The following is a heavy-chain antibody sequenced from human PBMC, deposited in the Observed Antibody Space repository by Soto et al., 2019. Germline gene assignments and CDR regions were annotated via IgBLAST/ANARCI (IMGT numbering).Heavy chain of an antibody. Sequence: ESGGGVVQPGRSLRLSCAASGFTFRSYAMHWVRQAPGKGLEWVAVISYDGSNKYYADSVKGRFTISRDNSKNTLYLQMNSLRAEDTAVYYCARDSQTYYDFWSGPATDAFDIWGQGTMVTVSS. V-gene: IGHV3-30-3*01. CDR2: ISYDGSNK. CDR1: GFTFRSYA. J-gene: IGHJ3*02. D-gene: IGHD3-3*01. CDR3: ARDSQTYYDFWSGPATDAFDI.